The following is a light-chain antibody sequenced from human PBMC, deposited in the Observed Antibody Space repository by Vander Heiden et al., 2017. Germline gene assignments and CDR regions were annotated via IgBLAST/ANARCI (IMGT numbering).Light chain of an antibody. V-gene: IGLV3-19*01. CDR1: SLRSYY. CDR2: GKN. J-gene: IGLJ3*02. Sequence: SSELTQDPAVSGAFGQTVRITCQGDSLRSYYASWYQQKPGQDPVRCIVGKNNRPSGIPDRFSGSSSGKKASFTITGAQAEDEADDYCNYRDSRGNQRVFGGGTKLTVL. CDR3: NYRDSRGNQRV.